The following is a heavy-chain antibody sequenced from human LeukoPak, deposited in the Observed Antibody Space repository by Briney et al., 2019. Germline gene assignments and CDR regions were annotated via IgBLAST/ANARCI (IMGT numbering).Heavy chain of an antibody. Sequence: SETLSLTCTVSGGSISSSSYCWGWIRQPPGKGLEWIGSIYYSGSTYYNPSLKSRVTISVDTSKNQFSLKLSSVTAADTAVYYCARGPTIAAAGRDYYYYGMDVWGQGTTVTVSS. CDR3: ARGPTIAAAGRDYYYYGMDV. CDR2: IYYSGST. J-gene: IGHJ6*02. D-gene: IGHD6-13*01. CDR1: GGSISSSSYC. V-gene: IGHV4-39*07.